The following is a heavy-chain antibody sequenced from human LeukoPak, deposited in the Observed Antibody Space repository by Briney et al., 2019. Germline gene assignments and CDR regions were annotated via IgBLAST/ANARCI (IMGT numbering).Heavy chain of an antibody. J-gene: IGHJ4*02. V-gene: IGHV3-9*01. Sequence: GRSLRLSCAASGFTFDDYAMHWVRQAPGKGLEWVSGISWNSGSIGYADSVKGRFTISRDNAKNSLYLQMNSLRAEDTALYYCAKDTGIAVAGTGNPDYWGQGTLVTVSS. CDR2: ISWNSGSI. CDR3: AKDTGIAVAGTGNPDY. CDR1: GFTFDDYA. D-gene: IGHD6-19*01.